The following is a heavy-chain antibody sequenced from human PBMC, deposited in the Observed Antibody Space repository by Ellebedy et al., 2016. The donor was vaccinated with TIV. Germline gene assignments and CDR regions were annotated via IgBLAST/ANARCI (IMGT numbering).Heavy chain of an antibody. CDR1: GGSFSGYY. J-gene: IGHJ4*02. CDR2: INHSGST. Sequence: SETLSLTXAVYGGSFSGYYWSWIRQPPGKGLEWIGEINHSGSTNYNPSLKSRVTISVDTSKNQFSLKLSSVTAADTAVYYCARGRGIAVACDYWGQGTLVTVSS. CDR3: ARGRGIAVACDY. V-gene: IGHV4-34*01. D-gene: IGHD6-19*01.